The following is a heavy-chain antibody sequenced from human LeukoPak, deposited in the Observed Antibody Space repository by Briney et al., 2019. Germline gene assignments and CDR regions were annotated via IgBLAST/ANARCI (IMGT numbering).Heavy chain of an antibody. J-gene: IGHJ5*02. Sequence: SETLSLTCTVSGGSISSYYWSWIRQPPGKGLEWIGYIYYSGSTNYNPSLNSRVTISVDTSKNQFSLKLSSVTAADTAVYYCARVTYTNAWTWGQGTLVTVSS. V-gene: IGHV4-59*01. CDR1: GGSISSYY. CDR3: ARVTYTNAWT. D-gene: IGHD6-19*01. CDR2: IYYSGST.